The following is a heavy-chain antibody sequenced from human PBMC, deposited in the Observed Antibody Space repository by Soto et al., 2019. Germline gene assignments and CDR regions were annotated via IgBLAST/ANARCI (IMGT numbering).Heavy chain of an antibody. D-gene: IGHD1-1*01. CDR2: IIPIFGTA. Sequence: QVQLVQSGAEVKKPGSSVKVSCKASGGTFSSYAISWVRQAPGQGLEWMGGIIPIFGTANYAQKFQGRVTITADASTSTAYMELSSLRSEDTAVYYCGRGELERLFHAFDIWGQGTMVTVSS. V-gene: IGHV1-69*01. J-gene: IGHJ3*02. CDR1: GGTFSSYA. CDR3: GRGELERLFHAFDI.